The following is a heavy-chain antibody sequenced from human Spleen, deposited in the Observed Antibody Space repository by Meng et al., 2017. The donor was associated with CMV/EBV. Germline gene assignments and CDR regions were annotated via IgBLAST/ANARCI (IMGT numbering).Heavy chain of an antibody. CDR1: GFIFDSYT. CDR3: AKTLNGYGGQDY. J-gene: IGHJ4*02. D-gene: IGHD5-12*01. CDR2: ISAIDDST. V-gene: IGHV3-23*01. Sequence: GESLKISCAASGFIFDSYTMSWVRHSAGKGLECVALISAIDDSTYYADSVKGRFTISRDNSKNMVSLEMHSLRSEDTAIYYCAKTLNGYGGQDYWGQGTLVTVSS.